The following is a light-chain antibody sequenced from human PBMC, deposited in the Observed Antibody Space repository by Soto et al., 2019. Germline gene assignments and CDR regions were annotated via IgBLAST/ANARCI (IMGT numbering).Light chain of an antibody. J-gene: IGKJ2*01. CDR3: QQYDNLLMYT. V-gene: IGKV1-33*01. CDR2: DAS. Sequence: DIPMTQSPSSLSASVGDRVTITCQASQDISNYLNWYQQKPGKAPKLLIYDASNLETGVTSRFSGSGSGTDFTFTISSLQPEDIATYYCQQYDNLLMYTFGQGTKLEIK. CDR1: QDISNY.